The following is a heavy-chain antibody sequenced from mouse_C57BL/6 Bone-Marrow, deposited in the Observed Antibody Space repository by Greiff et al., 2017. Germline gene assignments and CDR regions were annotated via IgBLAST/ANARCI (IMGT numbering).Heavy chain of an antibody. D-gene: IGHD1-1*01. CDR1: GYTFTSYG. CDR3: ARGVVRWGAMDY. Sequence: QVQLQQSGAELARPGASVKLSCKASGYTFTSYGISWVKQSTGQGLEWIGEIYPRSGNTYYNEKFKGKATLTADKSSSTAYMELRSLTSEDSAVYCWARGVVRWGAMDYWGQGTSVTVSS. J-gene: IGHJ4*01. CDR2: IYPRSGNT. V-gene: IGHV1-81*01.